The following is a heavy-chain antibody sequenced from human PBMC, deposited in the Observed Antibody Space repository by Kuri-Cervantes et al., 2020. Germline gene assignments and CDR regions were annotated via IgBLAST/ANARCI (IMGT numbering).Heavy chain of an antibody. CDR1: GFTFDDYA. V-gene: IGHV3-9*01. J-gene: IGHJ4*02. D-gene: IGHD3-10*01. CDR2: ISWNSGSI. CDR3: AKGSPLITMVRGVTEYFDY. Sequence: GGSLRLSCAASGFTFDDYAMHWVRRAPGKGLAWVSGISWNSGSIGYADSVKGRFTISRDNSKNTLYLQMNSLRAEDTAVYYCAKGSPLITMVRGVTEYFDYWGQGTLVTVSS.